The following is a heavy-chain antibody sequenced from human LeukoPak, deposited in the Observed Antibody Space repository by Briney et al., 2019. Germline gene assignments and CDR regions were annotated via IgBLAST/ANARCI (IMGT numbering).Heavy chain of an antibody. D-gene: IGHD4-17*01. V-gene: IGHV3-53*01. CDR3: AREGYGDYHFDY. J-gene: IGHJ4*02. CDR2: IYSGGST. Sequence: GGSLRLSCAASGFTVSSNYMSWVRQAPGKGLEWVSVIYSGGSTYYADSVKGRFTISRDNSKNTLYLQMNSLRAEDTAVYYCAREGYGDYHFDYWGQGTLVTVSS. CDR1: GFTVSSNY.